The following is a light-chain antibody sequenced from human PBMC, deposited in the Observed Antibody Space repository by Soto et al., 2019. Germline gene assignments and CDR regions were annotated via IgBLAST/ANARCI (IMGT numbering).Light chain of an antibody. V-gene: IGKV3-11*01. CDR3: HQRTNWPLT. CDR1: QSINHY. J-gene: IGKJ5*01. Sequence: EIVLTKSPPTLSLSPGERATLSCRASQSINHYLAWYQQKPGQAHRLLIYVASNRATGIPARFSGSGSGTHFTLAISSLEPEDFAVYCCHQRTNWPLTFGQATRLEIK. CDR2: VAS.